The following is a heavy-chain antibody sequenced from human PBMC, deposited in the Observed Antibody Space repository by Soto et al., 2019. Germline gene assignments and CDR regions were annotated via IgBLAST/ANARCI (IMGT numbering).Heavy chain of an antibody. D-gene: IGHD3-3*01. J-gene: IGHJ6*02. Sequence: ASVKVSCKASGGTFSSYAISWVRQAPGQGLEWMGRIIPILGIANYAQKFQGRVTITADKSTSTAYMELSSLRSEDTAVYYCARDRFFHNGSPYYYGMDVWGQGTTVTVSS. CDR1: GGTFSSYA. CDR2: IIPILGIA. V-gene: IGHV1-69*04. CDR3: ARDRFFHNGSPYYYGMDV.